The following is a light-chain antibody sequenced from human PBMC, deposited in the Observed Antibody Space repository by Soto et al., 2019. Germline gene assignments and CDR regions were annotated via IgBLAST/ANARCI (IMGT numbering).Light chain of an antibody. Sequence: QSVLTQPPSATGTPGQRVTISCSGTISNTGSNSVNWYQQLAGTAPSLLIYSNNQRASGVSGRFSGSKSGTSASLAISGLRSEDESDYYCAAWDDRLNGYVFGTGTKVTAL. CDR3: AAWDDRLNGYV. V-gene: IGLV1-44*01. J-gene: IGLJ1*01. CDR1: ISNTGSNS. CDR2: SNN.